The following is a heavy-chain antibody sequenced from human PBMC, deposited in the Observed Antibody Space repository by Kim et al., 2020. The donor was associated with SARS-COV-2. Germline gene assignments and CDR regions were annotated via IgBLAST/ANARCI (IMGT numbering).Heavy chain of an antibody. CDR1: GYTFTGYY. CDR2: INPNSGGT. D-gene: IGHD3-3*01. V-gene: IGHV1-2*06. J-gene: IGHJ5*02. Sequence: ASVKVSCKASGYTFTGYYMHWVQQAPGQGLEWMGRINPNSGGTNYAQKFQGRVTMTRDTSISTAYMELSRLRSDDTAVYYCARDGHDFWSGYYVFKNWFDPWGQGTLVTVSS. CDR3: ARDGHDFWSGYYVFKNWFDP.